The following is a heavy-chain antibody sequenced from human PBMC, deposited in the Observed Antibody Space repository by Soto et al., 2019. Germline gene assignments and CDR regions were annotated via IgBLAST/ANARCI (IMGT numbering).Heavy chain of an antibody. CDR3: ATGLYYMEIVTVPAARISPDY. Sequence: EVQLLESGGGLVQPGGSLRLSCAASGFTFSSYAMSWVRQAPGKGLEWVSAISGSGGSTFYADSMKGRFPISRDNSTNTLYLQMNNLRAEDTAVYAGATGLYYMEIVTVPAARISPDYWGQGTMVTVSS. V-gene: IGHV3-23*01. D-gene: IGHD2-2*03. J-gene: IGHJ4*02. CDR1: GFTFSSYA. CDR2: ISGSGGST.